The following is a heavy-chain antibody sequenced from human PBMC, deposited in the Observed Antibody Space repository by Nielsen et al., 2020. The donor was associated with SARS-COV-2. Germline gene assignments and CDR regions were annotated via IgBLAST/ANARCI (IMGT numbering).Heavy chain of an antibody. D-gene: IGHD6-13*01. CDR2: ISWNSGSI. CDR3: ATLAAAGTLDYYYYYGMDV. V-gene: IGHV3-9*01. Sequence: SLTISCAASGFTFADYAMHLVRQAPGKGLEFVSGISWNSGSIGYADSVKGRFTISRDNAKNSLYLQMNSLRAEDTALYYCATLAAAGTLDYYYYYGMDVWGQGTTVTVSS. CDR1: GFTFADYA. J-gene: IGHJ6*02.